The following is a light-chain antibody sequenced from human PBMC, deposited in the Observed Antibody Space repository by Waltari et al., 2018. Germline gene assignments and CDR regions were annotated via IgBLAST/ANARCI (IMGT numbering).Light chain of an antibody. CDR3: QQYYSFPLT. V-gene: IGKV4-1*01. J-gene: IGKJ4*01. CDR2: WAS. CDR1: QSFLLSFDYKNY. Sequence: DIVMTQSPLSLPVTPGEPATIHCKSSQSFLLSFDYKNYLAWYQQLPGQPPKLLIYWASTRESGVPDRFSGSGSGTDFTLTISSLQAEDVAVYYCQQYYSFPLTFGGGTKVEIK.